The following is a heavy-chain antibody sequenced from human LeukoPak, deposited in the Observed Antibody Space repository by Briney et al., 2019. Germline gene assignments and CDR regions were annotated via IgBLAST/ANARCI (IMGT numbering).Heavy chain of an antibody. J-gene: IGHJ4*02. D-gene: IGHD6-19*01. Sequence: PSETLSLTCTVSGGSISSSSYYWGWIRQPPGKGPEWIGSIYYSGSTYYNPSLKSRVTISVDTSKNQFSLKLSSVTAADTAVYYCASYSSGWYEGYYFGYWGQGTLVTVSS. CDR1: GGSISSSSYY. CDR2: IYYSGST. CDR3: ASYSSGWYEGYYFGY. V-gene: IGHV4-39*07.